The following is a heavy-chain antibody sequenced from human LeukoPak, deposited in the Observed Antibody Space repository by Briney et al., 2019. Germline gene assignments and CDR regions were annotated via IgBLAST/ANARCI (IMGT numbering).Heavy chain of an antibody. CDR3: TKDLMTGFSSGWYFGY. CDR2: TSGSDDST. J-gene: IGHJ4*02. CDR1: GVTFNTYA. V-gene: IGHV3-23*01. D-gene: IGHD6-19*01. Sequence: GGSLRLSCAASGVTFNTYAMSWVRQAPGKGLEWVAVTSGSDDSTHYADSVKGRFTISRDNSKNSLYLQMNSLTAEDTAVYYCTKDLMTGFSSGWYFGYWGQGTLVTVSS.